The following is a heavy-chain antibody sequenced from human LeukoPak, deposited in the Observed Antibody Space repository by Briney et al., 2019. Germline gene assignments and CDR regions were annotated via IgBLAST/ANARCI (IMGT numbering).Heavy chain of an antibody. J-gene: IGHJ4*02. CDR2: IKQDGSEK. D-gene: IGHD3-10*01. CDR3: ARERYYGSGKIDY. V-gene: IGHV3-7*01. Sequence: ESGGSLRLSCAASGFTFSSYWMSWVRQAPGKGLEWVANIKQDGSEKYYVDSVKGRFTISRDNAKNSLYLQMNSLRAEDTAVYYCARERYYGSGKIDYWGQGTLVTVSS. CDR1: GFTFSSYW.